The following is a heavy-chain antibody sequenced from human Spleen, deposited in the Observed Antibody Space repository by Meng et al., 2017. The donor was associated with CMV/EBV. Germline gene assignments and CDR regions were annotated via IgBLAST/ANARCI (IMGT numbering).Heavy chain of an antibody. D-gene: IGHD3-10*01. CDR1: GFTFSHYG. Sequence: ASGFTFSHYGMPWVRRAPGRGLEWVAFIRSDVTDTYYADSVKGRFTISRDNSKNTLYLQMNGLRAEDTAVYYCAKYSGSTTQRHFDYWGQGTLVTVSS. CDR3: AKYSGSTTQRHFDY. CDR2: IRSDVTDT. V-gene: IGHV3-30*02. J-gene: IGHJ4*02.